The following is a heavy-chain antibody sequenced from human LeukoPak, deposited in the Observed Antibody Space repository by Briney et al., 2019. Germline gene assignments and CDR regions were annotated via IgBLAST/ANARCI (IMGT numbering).Heavy chain of an antibody. J-gene: IGHJ4*02. V-gene: IGHV3-23*01. CDR1: GFTFSSYA. Sequence: PGGSLRLSCAASGFTFSSYAMNWVRQAPGKGLEWVSAISDSGGTTYYADSVRGRFAISRYNSKTTLYLQMNSLRAEDTAVYHCAKETSWYMVGTTDSWGQGTLVTVSS. D-gene: IGHD1-26*01. CDR3: AKETSWYMVGTTDS. CDR2: ISDSGGTT.